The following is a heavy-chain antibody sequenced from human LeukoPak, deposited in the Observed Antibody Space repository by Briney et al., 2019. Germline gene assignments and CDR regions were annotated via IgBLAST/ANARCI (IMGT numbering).Heavy chain of an antibody. CDR1: GFTFSSYE. D-gene: IGHD6-13*01. CDR2: ISSSSSYI. CDR3: ARDSSYSSSYDY. Sequence: GGSLRLSCAASGFTFSSYEMNWVRQAPGKGLEWVSSISSSSSYIYYADSVKGRFTISRDNAKNSLYLQMNSLRAEDTAVYYCARDSSYSSSYDYWGQGTLVTVSS. V-gene: IGHV3-21*01. J-gene: IGHJ4*02.